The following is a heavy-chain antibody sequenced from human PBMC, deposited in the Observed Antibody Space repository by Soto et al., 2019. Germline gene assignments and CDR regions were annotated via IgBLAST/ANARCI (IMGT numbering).Heavy chain of an antibody. Sequence: SETLSLTCTVSGGSISSYYWSWIRQPPGKGLEWIGYIYYSGSTNYNPSLKSRVTISVDTSKNQFSLKLSSVTAADTAVYYCARHSQQLVPQWVDYWGQGTLVTVSS. D-gene: IGHD6-13*01. J-gene: IGHJ4*02. CDR2: IYYSGST. CDR1: GGSISSYY. CDR3: ARHSQQLVPQWVDY. V-gene: IGHV4-59*08.